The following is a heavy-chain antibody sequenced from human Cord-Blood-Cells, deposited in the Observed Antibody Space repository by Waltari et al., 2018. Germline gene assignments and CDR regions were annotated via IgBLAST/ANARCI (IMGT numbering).Heavy chain of an antibody. Sequence: EVQLVESGGGLVQPGGSLRRSCAASGFTFSSYEMNWVRQAPGKGLEWVSYISSSGSTIYHADSVKGRFTISRDNAKKSLYLQMNSLRAEDTAVYYCARGGDVAAAGTDDAFDIWGQGTMVTDSS. CDR3: ARGGDVAAAGTDDAFDI. J-gene: IGHJ3*02. CDR1: GFTFSSYE. V-gene: IGHV3-48*03. CDR2: ISSSGSTI. D-gene: IGHD6-13*01.